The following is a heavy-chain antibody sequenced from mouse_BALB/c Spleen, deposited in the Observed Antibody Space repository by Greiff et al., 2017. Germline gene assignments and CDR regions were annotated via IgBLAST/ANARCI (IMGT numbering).Heavy chain of an antibody. D-gene: IGHD1-1*02. CDR2: ISSGSSTI. Sequence: EVKLVESGGGLVQPGGSRKLSCAAPGFTFSSFGMHWVRQAPEKGLEWVAYISSGSSTIYYADTVKGRFTISRDNPKNTLFLQMTSLRSEDTAMYYCARYGGPYYFDYWGQGTTLTVSS. J-gene: IGHJ2*01. V-gene: IGHV5-17*02. CDR3: ARYGGPYYFDY. CDR1: GFTFSSFG.